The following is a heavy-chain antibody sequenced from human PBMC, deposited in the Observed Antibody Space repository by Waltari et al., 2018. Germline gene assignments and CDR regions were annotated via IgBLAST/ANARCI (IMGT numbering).Heavy chain of an antibody. Sequence: QVQLQESGPGLVKPSETLSLTCTVSGGSISSSSYYWGWLRQPPGKGLEWIGSIYYSGSTYYNPSLKSRVTISVDTSKNQFSLKLSSVTAADTAVYYCARLYSGYWGVYWGQGTLVTVSS. J-gene: IGHJ4*02. CDR3: ARLYSGYWGVY. CDR1: GGSISSSSYY. CDR2: IYYSGST. D-gene: IGHD5-12*01. V-gene: IGHV4-39*01.